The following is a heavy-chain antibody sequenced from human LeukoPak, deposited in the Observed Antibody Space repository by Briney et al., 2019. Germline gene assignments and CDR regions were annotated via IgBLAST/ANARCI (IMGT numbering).Heavy chain of an antibody. V-gene: IGHV4-39*07. Sequence: PSETLSLTCTVSGGSISSSSYYWGWIRQPPGKGLEWIGSIYYSGSTYYNPSLKSRVTISVDTSENQFSLKLRSVTAADTAVYYCARAWFGELSWFDPWGQGTLVTVSS. J-gene: IGHJ5*02. CDR1: GGSISSSSYY. D-gene: IGHD3-10*01. CDR2: IYYSGST. CDR3: ARAWFGELSWFDP.